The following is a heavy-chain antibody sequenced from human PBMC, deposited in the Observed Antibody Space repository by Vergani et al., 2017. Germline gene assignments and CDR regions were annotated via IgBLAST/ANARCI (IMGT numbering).Heavy chain of an antibody. D-gene: IGHD3-10*01. CDR2: VQFDGSNQ. V-gene: IGHV3-30*02. CDR3: AKHFGDWGIDY. CDR1: GFTLSKYD. Sequence: QVQLVESGGGVVQRGGSLRLSCATSGFTLSKYDMQWIRQGPGKGLEFVAFVQFDGSNQYYADSVKGRFTLSRDFSKNTLYLQMNSLRTDDTATYYCAKHFGDWGIDYWGQGTQVIVSS. J-gene: IGHJ4*02.